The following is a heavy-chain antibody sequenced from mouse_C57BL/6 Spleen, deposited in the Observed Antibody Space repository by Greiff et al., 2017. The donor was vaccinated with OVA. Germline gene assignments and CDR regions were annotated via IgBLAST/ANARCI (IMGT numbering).Heavy chain of an antibody. CDR3: ARGYSEYFDV. CDR2: IYPGSGST. J-gene: IGHJ1*03. V-gene: IGHV1-55*01. Sequence: VQLQQSGAELVKPGASVKMSCKASGYTFTSYWITWVKQRPGQGLEWIGDIYPGSGSTNYNEKFKSKATLTVDTSSSTAYMQLSSLTSEDSAVYYCARGYSEYFDVWGTGTTVTVSS. D-gene: IGHD2-12*01. CDR1: GYTFTSYW.